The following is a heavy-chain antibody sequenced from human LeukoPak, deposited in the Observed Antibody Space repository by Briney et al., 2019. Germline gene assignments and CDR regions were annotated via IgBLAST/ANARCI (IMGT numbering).Heavy chain of an antibody. Sequence: SETLSLTCAVYGESFSGYYGSWIRQPPGKGLEWMGEIKHSGSNNYKPYLKSRVTISVDTSKNQFSLKLSSVTAADTAVYYCARTTEGYCRGVSCYYYYYYMDVWGKGTTVTVSS. CDR3: ARTTEGYCRGVSCYYYYYYMDV. V-gene: IGHV4-34*01. CDR1: GESFSGYY. CDR2: IKHSGSN. D-gene: IGHD2-15*01. J-gene: IGHJ6*03.